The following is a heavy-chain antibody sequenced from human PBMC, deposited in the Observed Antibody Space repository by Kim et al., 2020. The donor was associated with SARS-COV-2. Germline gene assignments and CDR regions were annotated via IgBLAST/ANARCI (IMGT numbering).Heavy chain of an antibody. CDR3: ARDLTSYCVERVRVACEI. J-gene: IGHJ3*02. CDR1: GFTFSSFS. V-gene: IGHV3-21*01. CDR2: ISSSSSYI. D-gene: IGHD2-21*02. Sequence: GGSLRLSCAASGFTFSSFSMNWVRQAPGKGLEWVSSISSSSSYIYYADSVKGRFTISRDNAKNSLYLQMNSLRAEDTAVYYCARDLTSYCVERVRVACEICGQGTMPTVSS.